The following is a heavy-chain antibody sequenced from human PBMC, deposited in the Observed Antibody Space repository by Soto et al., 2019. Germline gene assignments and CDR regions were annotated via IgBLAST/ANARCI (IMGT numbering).Heavy chain of an antibody. V-gene: IGHV4-59*01. CDR2: IHNSGST. CDR1: GGSFSSYY. D-gene: IGHD2-8*02. CDR3: GRGRTASYFTFVDG. J-gene: IGHJ6*02. Sequence: SETLSLTCTVSGGSFSSYYWSWIRQPPGKGLGWIEYIHNSGSTNYDPSLENRVTISVDTSENQCSLKLTSVTAADTAIYYCGRGRTASYFTFVDGWCQGIKVTV.